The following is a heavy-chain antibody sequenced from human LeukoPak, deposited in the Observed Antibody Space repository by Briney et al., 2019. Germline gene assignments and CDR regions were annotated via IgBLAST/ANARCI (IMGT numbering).Heavy chain of an antibody. J-gene: IGHJ4*02. CDR3: ARSSGVAGHFDY. Sequence: RSSETLSLTCNVSGGSISSYYWSWIRQPAGKGLDWIGRIYTSGSTNYNPSLKSRVTMSVDTSKNQFSLKLSSVTAADTAVYYCARSSGVAGHFDYWGQGTLVTVSS. CDR1: GGSISSYY. V-gene: IGHV4-4*07. CDR2: IYTSGST. D-gene: IGHD6-19*01.